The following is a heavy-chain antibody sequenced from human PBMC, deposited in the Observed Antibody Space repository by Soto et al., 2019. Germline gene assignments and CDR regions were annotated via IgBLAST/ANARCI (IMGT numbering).Heavy chain of an antibody. CDR1: GFTFSSYA. J-gene: IGHJ4*02. D-gene: IGHD1-1*01. V-gene: IGHV3-30-3*01. CDR3: ARDSAPGVPSDPFDY. CDR2: ISYDGSNK. Sequence: QVQLVESGGGVVQPGRSLRLSCAASGFTFSSYAMHWVRQAPGKGLEWVAVISYDGSNKYYADSVKGRFTISRDNSKKTLYRQMNSRRAEDTAVYYCARDSAPGVPSDPFDYWGQGTLVTVSS.